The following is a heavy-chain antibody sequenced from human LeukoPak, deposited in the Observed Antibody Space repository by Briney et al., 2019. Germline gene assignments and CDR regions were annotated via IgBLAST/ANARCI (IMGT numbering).Heavy chain of an antibody. V-gene: IGHV1-69*05. CDR2: IIPIFDRA. CDR3: ARDKGLRLGELSFYY. D-gene: IGHD3-16*02. J-gene: IGHJ4*02. Sequence: SVKVSCKASGGTLSSYATSWVRQAPGQGLEWMGRIIPIFDRANYAQKFQGRVTITTDESTSTAYMELSSLRSEDTAVYYCARDKGLRLGELSFYYWGQGTLVTVSS. CDR1: GGTLSSYA.